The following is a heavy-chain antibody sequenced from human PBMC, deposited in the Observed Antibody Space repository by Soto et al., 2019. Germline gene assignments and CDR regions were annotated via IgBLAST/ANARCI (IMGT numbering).Heavy chain of an antibody. CDR2: TSGSGGST. J-gene: IGHJ6*02. D-gene: IGHD1-26*01. V-gene: IGHV3-23*01. CDR3: ANPPPTMESTIYYYYGMDV. CDR1: GFTFSNYA. Sequence: PGGSLRLSCAASGFTFSNYAMTWVRQAPGKGLEWVSATSGSGGSTYYADSVKGRFTISRDNSKNTLYLQMDSLRAEDTAVYYCANPPPTMESTIYYYYGMDVWGQGTTVTVSS.